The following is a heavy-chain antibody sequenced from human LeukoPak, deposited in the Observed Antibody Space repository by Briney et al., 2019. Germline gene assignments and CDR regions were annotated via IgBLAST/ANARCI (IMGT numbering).Heavy chain of an antibody. CDR3: ARDSAMVRGVPTGMDV. V-gene: IGHV3-21*01. CDR2: ISSSSSYI. CDR1: GSTFSSYS. Sequence: GGSLRLPCAASGSTFSSYSMNWVRQAPGKGLEWVSSISSSSSYIYYADSVKGRFTISRDNAKNSLYLQMNSLRAEDTAVYYCARDSAMVRGVPTGMDVWGQGTTVTVSS. J-gene: IGHJ6*02. D-gene: IGHD3-10*01.